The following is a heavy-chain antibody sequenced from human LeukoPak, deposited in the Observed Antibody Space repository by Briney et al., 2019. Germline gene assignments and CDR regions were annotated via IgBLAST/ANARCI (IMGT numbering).Heavy chain of an antibody. D-gene: IGHD2-15*01. Sequence: GGSLRLSCAASGFXFSNYAIHWVRQAPGKGLEWMAVIINDGGGKYYADSVKGRFTISRDNSKNTLYLQMNSLRPDDTAVYYCAKAPGYCSGGSCYAHYWGQGTLVTVSS. CDR1: GFXFSNYA. V-gene: IGHV3-30-3*01. CDR2: IINDGGGK. CDR3: AKAPGYCSGGSCYAHY. J-gene: IGHJ4*02.